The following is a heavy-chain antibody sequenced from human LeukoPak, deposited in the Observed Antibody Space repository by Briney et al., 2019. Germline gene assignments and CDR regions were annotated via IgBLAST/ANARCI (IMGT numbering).Heavy chain of an antibody. Sequence: GGSLRLSCAASGFTFSSFWMHWVRQAPGKGLVWVSRINTDGSSTSYADSVKGRFTISRVNAKNTLYLQVNSLRAEDTAVYYCSRGEFSSRWGDYWGQGTLVTVSS. CDR2: INTDGSST. V-gene: IGHV3-74*01. D-gene: IGHD6-13*01. CDR3: SRGEFSSRWGDY. J-gene: IGHJ4*02. CDR1: GFTFSSFW.